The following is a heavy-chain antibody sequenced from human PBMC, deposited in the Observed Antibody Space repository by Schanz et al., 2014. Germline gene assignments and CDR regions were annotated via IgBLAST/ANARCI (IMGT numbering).Heavy chain of an antibody. V-gene: IGHV3-23*04. J-gene: IGHJ4*02. D-gene: IGHD3-22*01. Sequence: VQLVESGGGLVKPGRSLRLSCAASGFTFSTYAMSWVRQAPGKGLEWVSAISGSGGSTYYADSVKGRFTISRDNSKNTLYLQMNSLRAEDTAVYYCAKDPSHGDYDYYFDYWGQGTLVTVSS. CDR2: ISGSGGST. CDR1: GFTFSTYA. CDR3: AKDPSHGDYDYYFDY.